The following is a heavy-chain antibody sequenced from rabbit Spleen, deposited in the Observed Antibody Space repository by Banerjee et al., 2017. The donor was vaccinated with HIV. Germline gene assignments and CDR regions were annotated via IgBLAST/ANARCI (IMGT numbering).Heavy chain of an antibody. CDR1: RFDFNAYY. CDR3: ARGSAAMTMVITGFYFNL. J-gene: IGHJ4*01. V-gene: IGHV1S7*01. Sequence: QLKESGGGLVQPGGSLELSCKASRFDFNAYYMSWVRQAPGKGLEWIGYFDPIFGSAYYATWVSGRFTISSHNARNTLYLRLNSLTVADTATYFCARGSAAMTMVITGFYFNLWGQGTLVTVS. CDR2: FDPIFGSA. D-gene: IGHD2-1*01.